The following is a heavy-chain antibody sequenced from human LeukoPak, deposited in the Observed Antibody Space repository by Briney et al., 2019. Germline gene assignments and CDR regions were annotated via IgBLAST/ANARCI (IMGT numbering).Heavy chain of an antibody. CDR2: MNPNSGNT. J-gene: IGHJ6*02. Sequence: ASVKVSCKASGYTFTSYDINWVRQATGQGLEWMGWMNPNSGNTGYAQKFQGRVTMTRNTSISTAYMELSSLRSEDTAVYYCARFSYGSGSYYYYYYYGMDAWGQGTTVTVSS. D-gene: IGHD3-10*01. V-gene: IGHV1-8*01. CDR1: GYTFTSYD. CDR3: ARFSYGSGSYYYYYYYGMDA.